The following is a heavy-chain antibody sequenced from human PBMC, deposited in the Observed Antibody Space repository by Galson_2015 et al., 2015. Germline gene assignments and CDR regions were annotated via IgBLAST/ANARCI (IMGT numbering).Heavy chain of an antibody. V-gene: IGHV4-61*01. Sequence: SETLSLTCTVSGGSVSSGSYYWSWIRQPPGKGLEWIGYIYYSGSTNYNPSLKSRVTISVDTSKNQFSLKLSSVTAADTAVYYCATNSRYCSGGSCPRGLWFDPWGQGTLVTVSS. D-gene: IGHD2-15*01. CDR1: GGSVSSGSYY. J-gene: IGHJ5*02. CDR2: IYYSGST. CDR3: ATNSRYCSGGSCPRGLWFDP.